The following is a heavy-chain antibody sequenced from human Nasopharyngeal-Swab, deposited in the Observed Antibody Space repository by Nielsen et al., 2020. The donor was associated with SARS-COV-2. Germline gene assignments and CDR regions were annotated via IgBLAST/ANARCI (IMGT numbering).Heavy chain of an antibody. CDR3: ASQPYSSSWYGGDAFDI. J-gene: IGHJ3*02. D-gene: IGHD6-13*01. V-gene: IGHV4-39*01. CDR2: IYYSGST. Sequence: SEPLSLTCTVSGGSISSSSYYWGWIRQPPGKGLEWIGSIYYSGSTYYNPSLKSRVTISVDTSKNQFSLKLSSVTAADTAVYYCASQPYSSSWYGGDAFDIWGQGTMVTVSS. CDR1: GGSISSSSYY.